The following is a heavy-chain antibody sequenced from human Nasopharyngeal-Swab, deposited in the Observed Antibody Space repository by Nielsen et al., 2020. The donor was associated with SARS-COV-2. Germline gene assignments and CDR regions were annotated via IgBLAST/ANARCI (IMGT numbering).Heavy chain of an antibody. Sequence: SETLSLTCTVSGGSISSGSYYWSWIRQPAGKGLEWIGRIYTSGSTNYNPSLKSRVTISVDTSKNQFSLKLSSVTAADTAVYYCARDPSTTMGYSTGLYYFDYWGQGTLVTVSS. CDR2: IYTSGST. CDR3: ARDPSTTMGYSTGLYYFDY. CDR1: GGSISSGSYY. V-gene: IGHV4-61*02. D-gene: IGHD4-23*01. J-gene: IGHJ4*02.